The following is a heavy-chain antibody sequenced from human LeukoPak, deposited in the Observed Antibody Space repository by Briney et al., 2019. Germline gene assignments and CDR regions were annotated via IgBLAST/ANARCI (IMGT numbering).Heavy chain of an antibody. CDR2: IYPGDSDT. CDR1: GYSITSYW. Sequence: GESLESSCKGSGYSITSYWIGWVRPIPGKGLEWMGIIYPGDSDTRYSPSFQGQVTISADKSISTAYLQWSSLKASDTAMYYCARLRGYDSSGELDYWGQGTLVTVSS. CDR3: ARLRGYDSSGELDY. V-gene: IGHV5-51*01. J-gene: IGHJ4*02. D-gene: IGHD3-22*01.